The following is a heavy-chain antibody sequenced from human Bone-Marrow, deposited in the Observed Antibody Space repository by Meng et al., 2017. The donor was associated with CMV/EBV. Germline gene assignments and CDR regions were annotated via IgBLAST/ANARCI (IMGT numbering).Heavy chain of an antibody. CDR2: IWYDGSNK. V-gene: IGHV3-33*06. D-gene: IGHD4-11*01. J-gene: IGHJ6*02. CDR3: AKDLAPTDYYYYYGMDV. Sequence: GESLKISCVASGYTFSNFGMHWVRQAPGKGLEWVAVIWYDGSNKYYADSVKGRFTISRDNSKNTLYLQMNSLRAEDTAVYYCAKDLAPTDYYYYYGMDVWGQGTTVTVSS. CDR1: GYTFSNFG.